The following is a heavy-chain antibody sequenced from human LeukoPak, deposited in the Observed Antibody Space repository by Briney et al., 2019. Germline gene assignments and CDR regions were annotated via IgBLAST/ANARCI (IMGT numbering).Heavy chain of an antibody. Sequence: PGGSLRLSCEVSGFTFSSHSMNWVRQAPGKGLEWVSYISSGSGTIYYADSVKGRFTIARDDAKNSLYLQMNGLRAEDTAVYYCARGMVGATYFDYWGQGTLVTVSS. J-gene: IGHJ4*02. CDR3: ARGMVGATYFDY. D-gene: IGHD1-26*01. V-gene: IGHV3-48*01. CDR2: ISSGSGTI. CDR1: GFTFSSHS.